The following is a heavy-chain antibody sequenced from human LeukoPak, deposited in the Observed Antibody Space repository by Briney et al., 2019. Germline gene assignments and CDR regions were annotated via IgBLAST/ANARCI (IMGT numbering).Heavy chain of an antibody. D-gene: IGHD6-19*01. J-gene: IGHJ4*02. CDR3: ARGQGRWLVRTCDY. V-gene: IGHV4-39*07. CDR2: IYYSGST. CDR1: DGTISSSSYN. Sequence: SETLSLTCTVSDGTISSSSYNWGWLPQPPGNGLERSGNIYYSGSTYSNPSPKSRVTISVDTSKNQFSLKLSSVTAADTAVYYWARGQGRWLVRTCDYWGQGTLVTVSS.